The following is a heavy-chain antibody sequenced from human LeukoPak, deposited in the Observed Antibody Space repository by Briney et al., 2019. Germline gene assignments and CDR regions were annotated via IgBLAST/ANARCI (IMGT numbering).Heavy chain of an antibody. Sequence: VASVKVSCKVSGYTLTEFSMHWVRQAPGKGLEWIGGFDPEDGEAIYAQKFQGRVTMTEDTSTDTSYMGLSSLRSEDTAMYYCATDLTAVAATYWGRGTLVTVSS. CDR2: FDPEDGEA. CDR1: GYTLTEFS. J-gene: IGHJ4*02. V-gene: IGHV1-24*01. CDR3: ATDLTAVAATY. D-gene: IGHD6-19*01.